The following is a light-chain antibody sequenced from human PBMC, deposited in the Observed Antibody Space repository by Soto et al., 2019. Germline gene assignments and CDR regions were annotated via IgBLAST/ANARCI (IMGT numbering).Light chain of an antibody. CDR3: HQYGYLVT. CDR2: GAS. J-gene: IGKJ4*01. V-gene: IGKV3-20*01. Sequence: EIVLTQPPGTLSLSPGERATLSCRASQSITNNYLAWYQQKPGRAHRLLIYGASSRATGIPERFSGSGSGTDFPLTISRLEPEDFAMYSCHQYGYLVTFGGGTKVEIK. CDR1: QSITNNY.